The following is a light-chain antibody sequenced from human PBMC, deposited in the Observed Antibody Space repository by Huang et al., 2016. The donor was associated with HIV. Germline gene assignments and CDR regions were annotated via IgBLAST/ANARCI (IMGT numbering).Light chain of an antibody. CDR3: HQSRSFPYT. Sequence: DIVLTQSPDFQSVTPKEKVTITCRASQSIGNSLHWYQQKPGQSPSLLIKYASQSISGVPARFSGSGFRTDFTLIINSLESEDAATYYCHQSRSFPYTFGQGTSLEIK. J-gene: IGKJ2*01. V-gene: IGKV6-21*02. CDR2: YAS. CDR1: QSIGNS.